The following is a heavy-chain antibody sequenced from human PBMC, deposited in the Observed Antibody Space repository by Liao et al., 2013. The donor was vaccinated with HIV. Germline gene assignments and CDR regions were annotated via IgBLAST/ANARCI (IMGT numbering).Heavy chain of an antibody. D-gene: IGHD3-3*01. Sequence: QVQLQQWGAGLLKPSETLSLTCAVYGGSFSGYYWNWIRQAPGKGLEWIGQINHSGSTNYNPSLKSRVTISVDTSKKQFSLMLTSVTAADTAVYYCARSSNFWSNGYFDNWGQGLLVTVSS. CDR2: INHSGST. J-gene: IGHJ4*02. CDR3: ARSSNFWSNGYFDN. CDR1: GGSFSGYY. V-gene: IGHV4-34*01.